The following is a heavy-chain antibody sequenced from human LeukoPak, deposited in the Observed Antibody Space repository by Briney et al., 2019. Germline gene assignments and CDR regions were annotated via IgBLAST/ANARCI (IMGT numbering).Heavy chain of an antibody. V-gene: IGHV4-39*01. CDR1: GGSISSSSYY. J-gene: IGHJ4*02. CDR2: IYYSGST. D-gene: IGHD2-8*02. CDR3: ARPGPPTDY. Sequence: PSETLSLTCTVSGGSISSSSYYWRWIRQPPGKGLEWIGSIYYSGSTYYNPSLKSRVTISEDTSKNQFSLKLRSVTAADTAVYYCARPGPPTDYWGQGTLVTVSS.